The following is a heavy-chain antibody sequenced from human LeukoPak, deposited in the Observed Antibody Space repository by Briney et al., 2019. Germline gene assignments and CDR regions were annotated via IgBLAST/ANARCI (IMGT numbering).Heavy chain of an antibody. D-gene: IGHD5-18*01. CDR2: IRSKAYGGTT. V-gene: IGHV3-49*03. CDR3: TRDRFGGYSYGFDY. Sequence: PGRSLRLSCTASGFTFGDYAMSWFRQAPGKGLEWVGFIRSKAYGGTTEYAASVKGRFTISRDDSKSIAYLQMNSLKTEDTAVYYCTRDRFGGYSYGFDYWGKGTLVTVSS. J-gene: IGHJ4*02. CDR1: GFTFGDYA.